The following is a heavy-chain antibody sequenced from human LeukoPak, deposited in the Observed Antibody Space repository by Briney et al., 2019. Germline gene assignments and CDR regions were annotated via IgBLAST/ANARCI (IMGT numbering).Heavy chain of an antibody. V-gene: IGHV4-38-2*02. Sequence: QPPVKGLEWIGSIYHSGSTYYNPSLKSRVTISVDTSKNQFSLKLSSVTAADTAVYYCARAKYYYDSSGSVNYFDYWGQGTLVTVSS. D-gene: IGHD3-22*01. CDR2: IYHSGST. J-gene: IGHJ4*02. CDR3: ARAKYYYDSSGSVNYFDY.